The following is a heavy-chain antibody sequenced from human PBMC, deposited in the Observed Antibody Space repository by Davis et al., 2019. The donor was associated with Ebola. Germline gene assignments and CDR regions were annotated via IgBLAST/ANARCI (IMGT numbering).Heavy chain of an antibody. J-gene: IGHJ4*02. CDR3: AKKKGSSGWYGVDN. Sequence: GESLKISCAASGFTFSSYAMSWVRQAPGKGLEWVSSISGSGDSTYYADSVKGRFTISRDNSKNTLYLQMNSLRAEDTAVYYCAKKKGSSGWYGVDNWGQGTLVTVSS. V-gene: IGHV3-23*01. D-gene: IGHD6-19*01. CDR2: ISGSGDST. CDR1: GFTFSSYA.